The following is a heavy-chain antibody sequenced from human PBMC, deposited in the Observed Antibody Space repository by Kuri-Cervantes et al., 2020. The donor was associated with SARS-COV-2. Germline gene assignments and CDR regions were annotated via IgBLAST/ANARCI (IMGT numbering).Heavy chain of an antibody. D-gene: IGHD3-22*01. CDR1: GFTFSSYS. CDR2: ISSSSSTI. V-gene: IGHV3-48*02. Sequence: LSLTCAASGFTFSSYSMNWVRQAPGKGLEWVSYISSSSSTIYYADSVKGRFTISRDNAKNSLYLQMNSLRDEDTAVYYCARDGGGYYDSSGYYGQLGFDYWGQGTLVTVS. J-gene: IGHJ4*02. CDR3: ARDGGGYYDSSGYYGQLGFDY.